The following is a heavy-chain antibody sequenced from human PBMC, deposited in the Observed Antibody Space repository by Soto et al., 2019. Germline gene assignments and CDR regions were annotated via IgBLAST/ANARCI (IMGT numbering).Heavy chain of an antibody. CDR2: INKDGSDK. CDR1: GFTFTSYW. V-gene: IGHV3-7*01. CDR3: VREIASRL. Sequence: EVQVVESGGGLVQPGGSLRLSCAASGFTFTSYWMTWVRQAPGRGLEWVANINKDGSDKSYVDSVKGRFTISRDNAKSSLYLQMNSLRAHDKAVYYCVREIASRLWGKGTTVIVSS. J-gene: IGHJ6*04. D-gene: IGHD2-21*01.